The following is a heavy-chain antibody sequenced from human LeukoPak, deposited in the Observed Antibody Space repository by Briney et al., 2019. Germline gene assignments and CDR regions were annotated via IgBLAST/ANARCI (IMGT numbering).Heavy chain of an antibody. V-gene: IGHV3-30*04. D-gene: IGHD3-3*01. CDR3: ARDYPNTQLRFLEWFSYFGY. J-gene: IGHJ4*02. CDR2: ISYDGSNK. CDR1: GFTFSSYA. Sequence: PGGSLRLSCAASGFTFSSYAMHWVRQAPGKGLEGVAVISYDGSNKYYADSGKGRFTISRDNSKNTLYLQMNSLRAEDTAVYYCARDYPNTQLRFLEWFSYFGYWGQGTLVTVSS.